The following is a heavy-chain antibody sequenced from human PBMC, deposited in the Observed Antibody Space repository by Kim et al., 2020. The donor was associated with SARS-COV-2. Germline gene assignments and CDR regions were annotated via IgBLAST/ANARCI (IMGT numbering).Heavy chain of an antibody. V-gene: IGHV3-33*05. CDR2: ISYDGSNK. Sequence: GGSLRLSCAASGFTFSSYGMHWVRQAPGKGLEWVAVISYDGSNKYYADSVKGRFTISRDNSKNTLYLQMNSLRAEDTAVYYCAIDQQGIAAAGIVYWGQGTLVTVSS. J-gene: IGHJ4*02. CDR1: GFTFSSYG. D-gene: IGHD6-13*01. CDR3: AIDQQGIAAAGIVY.